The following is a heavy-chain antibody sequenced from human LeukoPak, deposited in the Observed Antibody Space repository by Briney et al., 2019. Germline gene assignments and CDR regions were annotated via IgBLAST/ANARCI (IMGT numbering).Heavy chain of an antibody. D-gene: IGHD5-18*01. CDR3: ARRRGYSYGFGY. CDR2: INHSGST. Sequence: SETLSLTCAVYGGSFSGYYWSWIRQPPGKGLEWIGEINHSGSTNYNPSLKSRVTILVDTSKNQFSLKLSSVTAADTAVYYCARRRGYSYGFGYWGQGTLVTVSS. V-gene: IGHV4-34*01. CDR1: GGSFSGYY. J-gene: IGHJ4*02.